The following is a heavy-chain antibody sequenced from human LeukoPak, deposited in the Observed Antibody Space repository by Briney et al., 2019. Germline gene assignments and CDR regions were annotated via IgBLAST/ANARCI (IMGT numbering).Heavy chain of an antibody. CDR2: IRSKADGGTP. V-gene: IGHV3-15*01. D-gene: IGHD2-15*01. Sequence: GGSLRLSCAASGFTFSTYTMSWVRQAPGKGLEWVGHIRSKADGGTPDYIAPVKGRFTISRDDSKDTLYLQMNSLNTEDTAMYYCTTRSPARYCSDGACYSSADYWGQGTLVTVSS. J-gene: IGHJ4*02. CDR1: GFTFSTYT. CDR3: TTRSPARYCSDGACYSSADY.